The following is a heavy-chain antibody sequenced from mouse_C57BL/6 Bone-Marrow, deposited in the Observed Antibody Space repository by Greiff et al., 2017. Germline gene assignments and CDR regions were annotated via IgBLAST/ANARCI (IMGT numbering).Heavy chain of an antibody. D-gene: IGHD3-2*02. Sequence: VKLQQSGAELARPGASVKMSCKASGYTFTSYTMHWVKQRPGQGLEWIGYINPSSGYTKYNQKFKDKATLTADKSSSTAYMQLSSLTSEDSAVYYCARLLRLPHYYAMDYWGQGTSVTVSS. CDR2: INPSSGYT. J-gene: IGHJ4*01. CDR1: GYTFTSYT. CDR3: ARLLRLPHYYAMDY. V-gene: IGHV1-4*01.